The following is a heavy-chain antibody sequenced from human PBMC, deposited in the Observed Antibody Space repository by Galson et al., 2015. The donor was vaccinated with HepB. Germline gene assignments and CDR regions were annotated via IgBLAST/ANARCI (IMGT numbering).Heavy chain of an antibody. CDR2: ICYSGST. D-gene: IGHD3-3*01. J-gene: IGHJ5*02. V-gene: IGHV4-39*07. CDR1: GGSISSSSYY. Sequence: SETLSLTCTVSGGSISSSSYYWGWIRQPPGKGLEWIGSICYSGSTYYNPSLKSRVTISVDTSKNQFSLKLSSVTAADTAVYYCARGPKVVDFWSGYPTRRNWFDPWGQGTLVTVSS. CDR3: ARGPKVVDFWSGYPTRRNWFDP.